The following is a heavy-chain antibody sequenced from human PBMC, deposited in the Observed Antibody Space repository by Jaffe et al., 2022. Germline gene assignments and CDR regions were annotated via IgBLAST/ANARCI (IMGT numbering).Heavy chain of an antibody. D-gene: IGHD4-17*01. CDR3: ARLRDDYGDYRALWYFDY. CDR2: IYYSGST. J-gene: IGHJ4*02. Sequence: QLQLQESGPGLVKPSETLSLTCTVSGGSISSSSYYWGWIRQPPGKGLEWIGSIYYSGSTYYNPSLKSRVTISVDTSKNQFSLKLSSVTAADTAVYYCARLRDDYGDYRALWYFDYWGQGTLVTVSS. V-gene: IGHV4-39*01. CDR1: GGSISSSSYY.